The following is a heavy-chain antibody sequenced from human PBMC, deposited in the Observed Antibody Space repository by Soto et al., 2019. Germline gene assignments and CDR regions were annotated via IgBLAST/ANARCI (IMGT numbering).Heavy chain of an antibody. D-gene: IGHD6-13*01. V-gene: IGHV3-23*01. J-gene: IGHJ6*02. Sequence: GGPLRLSCAASGFTFSSYAMSWVRQAPGKGLEWVSAISGSGGSTYYADSVKGRFTISRDNSKNTLYLQMNSLRAEDTAVYYCAKDIQYSSSWYAPKYYYYYYGMGVWGQGTTVTVSS. CDR3: AKDIQYSSSWYAPKYYYYYYGMGV. CDR2: ISGSGGST. CDR1: GFTFSSYA.